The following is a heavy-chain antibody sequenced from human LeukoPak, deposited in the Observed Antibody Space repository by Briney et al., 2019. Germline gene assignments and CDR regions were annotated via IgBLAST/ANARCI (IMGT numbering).Heavy chain of an antibody. Sequence: RTSATLSLTYAVSGGSFSIYWCCSIRQSPGTGLEWITEISHSGETNSHPSFESRVFILLETSKNQFYLKLSSVTAADTAVYYCARHESLLLWFGELSPFLDYWGQGTLVTVSS. CDR2: ISHSGET. CDR3: ARHESLLLWFGELSPFLDY. CDR1: GGSFSIYW. V-gene: IGHV4-34*01. J-gene: IGHJ4*02. D-gene: IGHD3-10*01.